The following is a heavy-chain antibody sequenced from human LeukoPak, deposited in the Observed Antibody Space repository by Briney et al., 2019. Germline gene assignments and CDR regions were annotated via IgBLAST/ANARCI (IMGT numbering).Heavy chain of an antibody. J-gene: IGHJ6*02. V-gene: IGHV3-30-3*01. CDR1: GFTFSSYA. D-gene: IGHD3-10*01. CDR3: ASGYYYGSGDFYYGMDV. CDR2: ISYDGSNK. Sequence: GGSLRLSCAASGFTFSSYAMHWVRQAPGKGLEWVAVISYDGSNKYYADSVKGRFTISGDNSKNTLYLQMNSLRAEDTAVYYCASGYYYGSGDFYYGMDVWGQGTTVTVSS.